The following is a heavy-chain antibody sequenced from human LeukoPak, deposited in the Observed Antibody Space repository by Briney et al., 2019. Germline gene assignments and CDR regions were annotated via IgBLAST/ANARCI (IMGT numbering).Heavy chain of an antibody. CDR1: GGSISSSSYY. CDR3: ARIPYYYDISESFDY. D-gene: IGHD3-22*01. CDR2: IYNSGNS. J-gene: IGHJ4*02. Sequence: SETLSLTCTVSGGSISSSSYYWSWIRQSPGKGLEWIGYIYNSGNSNYNPSLKSRVTMSVDTSKNQFSLKLGSVTAADTAVYYCARIPYYYDISESFDYWGQGTVVTVSS. V-gene: IGHV4-61*01.